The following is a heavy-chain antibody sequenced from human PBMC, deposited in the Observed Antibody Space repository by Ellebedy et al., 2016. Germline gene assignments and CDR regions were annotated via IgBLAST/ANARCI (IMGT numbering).Heavy chain of an antibody. V-gene: IGHV2-26*01. J-gene: IGHJ4*02. CDR3: ARIRKCGGNLVGALDY. CDR2: IFSNDEK. CDR1: GFSLSNAGMG. Sequence: SGPTLVKPPETLTLTCTVSGFSLSNAGMGVSWIRQPPGKALEWLAHIFSNDEKSYSTSLRSRLIISKDTSKSHVVLTMTNMDPVDTATYYCARIRKCGGNLVGALDYWGQGTLVTVSS. D-gene: IGHD4-23*01.